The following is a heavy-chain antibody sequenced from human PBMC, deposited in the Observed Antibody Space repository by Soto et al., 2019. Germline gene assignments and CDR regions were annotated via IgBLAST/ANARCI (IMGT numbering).Heavy chain of an antibody. V-gene: IGHV3-7*01. J-gene: IGHJ4*02. Sequence: GGSLRLSCAASGFTFRSYWMTWVRQAPGKGLEWVANIKQDGSEKYYVDSVKGRFTISRDNAKNSLSLQMNSLRAEDTAVDYCARGLSGWSYYFDYWGQGTLVTVSS. D-gene: IGHD6-19*01. CDR3: ARGLSGWSYYFDY. CDR2: IKQDGSEK. CDR1: GFTFRSYW.